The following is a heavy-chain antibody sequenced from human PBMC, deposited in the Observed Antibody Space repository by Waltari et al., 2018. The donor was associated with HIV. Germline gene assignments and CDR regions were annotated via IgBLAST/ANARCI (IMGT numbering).Heavy chain of an antibody. CDR3: VRELRLYYDSSGYYGYFDY. V-gene: IGHV4-39*07. D-gene: IGHD3-22*01. J-gene: IGHJ4*02. CDR1: GGSISSSSYY. CDR2: IYYSGST. Sequence: QLQLQESGPGLVKPSETLSLTCTVSGGSISSSSYYWGWIRQPPGKGLEWIGSIYYSGSTYYNPSLKSRVTISVDTSKNQFSLKLSSVTAADTAVYYCVRELRLYYDSSGYYGYFDYWGQGTLVTVSS.